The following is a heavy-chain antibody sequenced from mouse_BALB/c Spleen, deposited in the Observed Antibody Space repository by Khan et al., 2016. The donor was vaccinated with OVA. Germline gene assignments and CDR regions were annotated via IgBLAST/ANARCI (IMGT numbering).Heavy chain of an antibody. D-gene: IGHD2-4*01. CDR3: ARQPYYHYNILDY. CDR1: GFSLTNYG. Sequence: QVQLKESGPGLAAPSQSLSITCTISGFSLTNYGVHWVRQPPGKGLEWLVVIWSDGSTTYNSALQSRLTITQDKSQSQVFFKMNSIQTDDTAIYFCARQPYYHYNILDYWGQGTSVTVSS. CDR2: IWSDGST. V-gene: IGHV2-6-1*01. J-gene: IGHJ4*01.